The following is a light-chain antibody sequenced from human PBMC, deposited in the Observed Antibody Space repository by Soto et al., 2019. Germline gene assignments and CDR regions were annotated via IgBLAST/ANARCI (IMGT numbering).Light chain of an antibody. CDR2: SNN. V-gene: IGLV1-44*01. J-gene: IGLJ3*02. CDR1: SSNIGSNT. CDR3: AAWDDSLNGPL. Sequence: QSVLTQPPSASGTPGQRVTISCSGSSSNIGSNTVNWYQQLPGTAPTLLIYSNNQRPSWVPDRFSGSKSGTSASLAVNGLQSGDEADYYCAAWDDSLNGPLFGGGTKLTVL.